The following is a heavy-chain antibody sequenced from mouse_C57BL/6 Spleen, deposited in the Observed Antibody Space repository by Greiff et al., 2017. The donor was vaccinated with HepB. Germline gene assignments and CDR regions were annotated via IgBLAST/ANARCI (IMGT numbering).Heavy chain of an antibody. V-gene: IGHV1-61*01. J-gene: IGHJ3*01. CDR1: GYTFTSYW. D-gene: IGHD2-2*01. CDR3: ARGGYDWFAY. CDR2: IYPSDSET. Sequence: VQLQQPGAELVRPGSSVKLSCKASGYTFTSYWMDWVKQRPGQGLEWIGNIYPSDSETHYNQKFKDKATLTVDKSSSTAYMQLSSLTSEDSAVYYCARGGYDWFAYWGQGTLVTVSA.